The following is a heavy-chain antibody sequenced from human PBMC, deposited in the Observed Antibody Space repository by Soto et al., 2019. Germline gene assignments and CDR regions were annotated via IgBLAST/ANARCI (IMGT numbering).Heavy chain of an antibody. J-gene: IGHJ4*02. V-gene: IGHV3-7*05. D-gene: IGHD1-1*01. CDR1: GFTVSSYW. Sequence: EVQLVESGGGLVQPGGSLRLACAASGFTVSSYWMKWVRRAPVKGLEWVANINQDGSEKNYVDSVRGRFTISRDNAKNALYLQMSSLRDEDTASYYCARGPGAVNDGTFNYRGQGALVTVSS. CDR3: ARGPGAVNDGTFNY. CDR2: INQDGSEK.